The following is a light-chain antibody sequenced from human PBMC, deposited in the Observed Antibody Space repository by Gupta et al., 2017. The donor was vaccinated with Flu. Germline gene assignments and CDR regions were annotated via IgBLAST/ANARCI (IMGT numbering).Light chain of an antibody. CDR1: QSVSSNY. CDR2: GAS. Sequence: EIVLTQSPGTLSLSPGERATLSCRASQSVSSNYLAWYQQKPGQAPRLLIYGASSRATGVPDRFSGSGSGTDFTLTISRLEPEDCAVYYCQHYTTSPRWTFGQGTKVEIK. J-gene: IGKJ1*01. V-gene: IGKV3-20*01. CDR3: QHYTTSPRWT.